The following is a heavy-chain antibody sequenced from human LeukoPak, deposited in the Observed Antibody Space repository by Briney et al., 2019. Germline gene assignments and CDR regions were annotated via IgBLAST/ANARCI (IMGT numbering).Heavy chain of an antibody. V-gene: IGHV4-59*01. CDR2: IYYSGST. CDR3: SRGNPCYHGMDV. J-gene: IGHJ6*04. CDR1: GGSISGYY. Sequence: ASETLSLACTVSGGSISGYYWNWIRQPPGKGLEWIAYIYYSGSTSYNPSLKSRVTISVDTSKNQFSLKLSSVTAADTAVYYCSRGNPCYHGMDVWGKGTTVTVSS.